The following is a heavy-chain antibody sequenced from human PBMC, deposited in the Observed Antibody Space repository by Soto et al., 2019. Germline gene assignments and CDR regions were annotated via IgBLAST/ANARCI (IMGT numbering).Heavy chain of an antibody. CDR3: AREGLVATIRGIFPFDY. D-gene: IGHD5-12*01. J-gene: IGHJ4*02. Sequence: SQTLSLTCAISGYSVSSNSAAWNWIRQSPSRGLEWLGRTYFRSKWYSDYAASVKSRITINPDTSKNQFSLHLNSVTPEDTAVNYCAREGLVATIRGIFPFDYWGPGTLVTVSS. V-gene: IGHV6-1*01. CDR1: GYSVSSNSAA. CDR2: TYFRSKWYS.